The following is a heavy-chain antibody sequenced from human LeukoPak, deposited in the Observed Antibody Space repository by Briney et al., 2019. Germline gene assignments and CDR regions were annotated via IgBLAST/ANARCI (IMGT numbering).Heavy chain of an antibody. CDR3: ASFYYDSSGYYSAFDI. Sequence: ASVKVSCKASGYTFTSYDINWVRQATGQGLEWMGWMNPNSGNTGYAQKFQGRVTMTRNTFISTAYMELSSLRSEDTAVYYCASFYYDSSGYYSAFDIWGQGTMVTVSS. CDR2: MNPNSGNT. CDR1: GYTFTSYD. J-gene: IGHJ3*02. V-gene: IGHV1-8*01. D-gene: IGHD3-22*01.